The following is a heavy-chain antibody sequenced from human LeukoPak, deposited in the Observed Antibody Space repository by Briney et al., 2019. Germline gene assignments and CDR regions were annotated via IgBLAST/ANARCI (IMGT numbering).Heavy chain of an antibody. J-gene: IGHJ4*02. Sequence: GGSLRLSCAASGFTFSSYSVNWVRQAPGRGLAWVSYISASAGTIYYADSVKGRFTISRDNAKNSLYLQMNSLRVEDTAVYYCARVGTTSPDYWGQGTLVTVSS. D-gene: IGHD2-2*01. CDR1: GFTFSSYS. V-gene: IGHV3-48*04. CDR2: ISASAGTI. CDR3: ARVGTTSPDY.